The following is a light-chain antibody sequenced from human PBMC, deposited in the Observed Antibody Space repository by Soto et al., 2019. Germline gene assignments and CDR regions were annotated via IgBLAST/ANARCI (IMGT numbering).Light chain of an antibody. CDR1: QSITSSY. Sequence: EIVLTHAPGTLSLSPGERATLSCGASQSITSSYLAWYQQKPGQGPRLLIYGASYRATGIPDRFSGSGSGTDFTLTISRLEPEDFAVHYCHQYGSSPSTFGQGTKVDIK. CDR3: HQYGSSPST. V-gene: IGKV3-20*01. J-gene: IGKJ1*01. CDR2: GAS.